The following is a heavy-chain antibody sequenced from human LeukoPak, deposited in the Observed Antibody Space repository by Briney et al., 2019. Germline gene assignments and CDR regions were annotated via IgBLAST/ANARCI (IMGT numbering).Heavy chain of an antibody. Sequence: GASVKVSCKASGYTFTDYYIHWVRQAPGQGLEWMGWINPNSGGTNYAQKFQGRVTMTRDTSISTAYMELSRLRSDDTAVYYCARGFGYSSSPDYYMDVWGKGTTVTVSS. CDR1: GYTFTDYY. J-gene: IGHJ6*03. V-gene: IGHV1-2*02. CDR3: ARGFGYSSSPDYYMDV. D-gene: IGHD6-13*01. CDR2: INPNSGGT.